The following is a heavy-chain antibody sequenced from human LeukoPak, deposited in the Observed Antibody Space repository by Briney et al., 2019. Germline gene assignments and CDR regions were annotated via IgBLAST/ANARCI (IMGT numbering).Heavy chain of an antibody. CDR1: GYSFTSYW. V-gene: IGHV5-51*01. CDR2: IYPGDSDT. CDR3: ARHGVMTTAIARGGDPAFDI. D-gene: IGHD4-17*01. Sequence: GESLKISCKGSGYSFTSYWIGWVRQMPGKGLEWMGIIYPGDSDTRYSPSFQGQVTISADKSISTAYLQWSSLKASDTAMYYCARHGVMTTAIARGGDPAFDIWGQGTMVTVSS. J-gene: IGHJ3*02.